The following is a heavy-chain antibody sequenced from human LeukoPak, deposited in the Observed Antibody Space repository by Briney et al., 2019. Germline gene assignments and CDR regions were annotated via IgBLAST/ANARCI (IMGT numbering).Heavy chain of an antibody. V-gene: IGHV4-38-2*01. CDR1: GYSISSGYY. CDR3: ARLYDSSGYYYFYYIDY. CDR2: IYHSGST. Sequence: QPSETLSLTCAVSGYSISSGYYWGWIRQPPGKGLEWIGSIYHSGSTYYNPSLKSRVTISVDTSKNQFSLKLSSVTAADTAVYYCARLYDSSGYYYFYYIDYWGQGTLVTVSS. D-gene: IGHD3-22*01. J-gene: IGHJ4*02.